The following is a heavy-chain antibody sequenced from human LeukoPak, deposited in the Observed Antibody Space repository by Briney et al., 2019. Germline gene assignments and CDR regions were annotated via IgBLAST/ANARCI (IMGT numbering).Heavy chain of an antibody. CDR3: ARCGDGLPCDFDY. V-gene: IGHV3-21*01. CDR1: GFTFSSYS. D-gene: IGHD3-10*01. J-gene: IGHJ4*02. Sequence: PGRSLRLSCAASGFTFSSYSINSVRQAPGKGLEWGSSISSRSSYIYYADSVKGRFTISRDNAKNSLYLQMNSLRAEDTAIYYCARCGDGLPCDFDYWGQGTLVTVSS. CDR2: ISSRSSYI.